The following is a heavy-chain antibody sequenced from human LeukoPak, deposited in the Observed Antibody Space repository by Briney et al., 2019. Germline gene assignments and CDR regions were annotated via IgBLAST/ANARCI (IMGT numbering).Heavy chain of an antibody. CDR3: ARGGGLDV. J-gene: IGHJ6*02. D-gene: IGHD3-16*01. V-gene: IGHV3-7*03. CDR1: GFTFSSYW. Sequence: GGSLRPFCAAPGFTFSSYWMSLVRQAPGKGLEWVASINHNGNVNYYVDSVKGRFTISRDNAKNSLYLQMSNLRAEDTAVYFCARGGGLDVWGQGTTVTVSS. CDR2: INHNGNVN.